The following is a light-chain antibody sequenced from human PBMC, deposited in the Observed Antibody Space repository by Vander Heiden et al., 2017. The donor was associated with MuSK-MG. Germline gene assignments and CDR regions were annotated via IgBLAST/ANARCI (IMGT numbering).Light chain of an antibody. V-gene: IGKV1-33*01. CDR3: QQDDNLPRT. CDR1: QDISNY. CDR2: DAS. Sequence: DIQMTKFPSSLSASVGDRVTITCQASQDISNYLNGYQQKPGKAPKLLIYDASNLETGVPSRFSGSGSGTDFTFTISSLQPEDFATYYCQQDDNLPRTFGGGTKVEIK. J-gene: IGKJ4*01.